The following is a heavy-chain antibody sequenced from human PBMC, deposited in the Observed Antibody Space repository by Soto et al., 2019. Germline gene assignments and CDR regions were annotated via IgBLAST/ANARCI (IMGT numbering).Heavy chain of an antibody. J-gene: IGHJ6*02. CDR2: MNPNSGNT. V-gene: IGHV1-8*02. Sequence: ASVKVSCKASGYTFTSYGISWVRQAPGQGLEWMGWMNPNSGNTGYAQKFQGRVTMTRNTSISTAYMELSSLRSEDTAVYYCARGGGGVTIFGVVIRPRGYYYYGMDVWGQGTTVTVSS. CDR1: GYTFTSYG. CDR3: ARGGGGVTIFGVVIRPRGYYYYGMDV. D-gene: IGHD3-3*01.